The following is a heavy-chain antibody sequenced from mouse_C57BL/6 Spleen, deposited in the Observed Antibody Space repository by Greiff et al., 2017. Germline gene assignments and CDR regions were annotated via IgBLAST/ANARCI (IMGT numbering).Heavy chain of an antibody. CDR2: IDPSDSYT. V-gene: IGHV1-50*01. Sequence: QVQLQQPGAELVKPGASVKLSCKASGYTFTSYWMQWVKQRPGQGLEWIGEIDPSDSYTNYNQKFKGKATLTVDTSSSTAYMQLSSLTSEDSAVYYCARLYYCGSTYAMDYWGQGTSVTVSS. D-gene: IGHD1-1*01. J-gene: IGHJ4*01. CDR3: ARLYYCGSTYAMDY. CDR1: GYTFTSYW.